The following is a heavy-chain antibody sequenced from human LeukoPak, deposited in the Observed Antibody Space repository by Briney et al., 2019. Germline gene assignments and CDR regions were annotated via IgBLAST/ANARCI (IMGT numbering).Heavy chain of an antibody. D-gene: IGHD1-26*01. CDR1: GFTLRNYD. CDR2: IRYDGIK. J-gene: IGHJ4*02. V-gene: IGHV3-30*02. CDR3: AKDLGGSYYGYFDY. Sequence: GGSLRLSCVASGFTLRNYDMHWVRQAPGKGLEWVAFIRYDGIKYYADSVKGRFTISRDNSKNTLYLQMNSLRAEDTAVYYCAKDLGGSYYGYFDYWGQGTLVTVSS.